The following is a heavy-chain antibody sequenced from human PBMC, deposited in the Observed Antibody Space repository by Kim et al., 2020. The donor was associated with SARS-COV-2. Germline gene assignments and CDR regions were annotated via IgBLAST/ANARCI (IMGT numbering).Heavy chain of an antibody. Sequence: SETLSLTCTVSGGSISSSSYYWGWIRQPPGKGLEWIGSIYYSGSTYYNPSLKSRVTISVDTSKNQFSLKLSSVTAADTAVYYCARLQLRRSTIFGVVEKGNCFDPWGQGTLVTVSS. D-gene: IGHD3-3*01. CDR3: ARLQLRRSTIFGVVEKGNCFDP. J-gene: IGHJ5*02. CDR1: GGSISSSSYY. V-gene: IGHV4-39*01. CDR2: IYYSGST.